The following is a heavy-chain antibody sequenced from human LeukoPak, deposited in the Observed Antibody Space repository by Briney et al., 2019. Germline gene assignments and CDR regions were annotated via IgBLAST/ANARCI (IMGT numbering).Heavy chain of an antibody. CDR1: GFTFSSYW. Sequence: GGSLRLSRAVSGFTFSSYWMTWVRQAPGKGLEWVANIKPDGSEKYYVDPVKGRFTASRDNAKNSLYLQMNSLRVEDTAMYYCARITMVRGARKDDYWGQGTLVTVSS. D-gene: IGHD3-10*01. CDR3: ARITMVRGARKDDY. CDR2: IKPDGSEK. V-gene: IGHV3-7*01. J-gene: IGHJ4*02.